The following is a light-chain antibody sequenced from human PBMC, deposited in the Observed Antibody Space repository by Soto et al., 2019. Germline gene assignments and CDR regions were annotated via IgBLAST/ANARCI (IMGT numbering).Light chain of an antibody. Sequence: EIELTQSPATLSLSPGETATLSCRASQNVDKCLAWYQQRPGQPPRLLIFDSSNRATGVPVRFIGSGSGTVFTLTIGSREPEDYAVYYCQQRKNWPPITFGQGTRLEIK. V-gene: IGKV3-11*01. CDR2: DSS. CDR3: QQRKNWPPIT. CDR1: QNVDKC. J-gene: IGKJ5*01.